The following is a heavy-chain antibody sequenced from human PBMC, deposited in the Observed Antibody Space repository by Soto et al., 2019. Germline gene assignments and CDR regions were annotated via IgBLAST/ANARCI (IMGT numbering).Heavy chain of an antibody. V-gene: IGHV4-30-2*01. D-gene: IGHD2-2*01. CDR2: MYHSGST. J-gene: IGHJ4*02. CDR1: GVGNDSSCRW. CDR3: ARVPAY. Sequence: TVAVTSDVCGVGNDSSCRWWSWLRQPPGKGLEWIGYMYHSGSTYYNPSLKSRVTISIDRSKNQFSLKLSSVTAADTAVYYCARVPAYWGQGILVTVSS.